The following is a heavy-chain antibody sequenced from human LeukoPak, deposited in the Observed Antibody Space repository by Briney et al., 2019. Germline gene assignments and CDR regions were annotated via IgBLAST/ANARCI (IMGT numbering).Heavy chain of an antibody. CDR2: ISTSSTFI. D-gene: IGHD2/OR15-2a*01. CDR3: ARADCSSSTCYLRSSWFDP. Sequence: PGGSLRLSCAASGFSLSSYDMNWVRLAPGKGLEWVSSISTSSTFIYYTYSVKGRFTISRDNAKNSLYLQMNSLSAEDTAVYYCARADCSSSTCYLRSSWFDPWGQGTLVTVSS. J-gene: IGHJ5*02. CDR1: GFSLSSYD. V-gene: IGHV3-21*01.